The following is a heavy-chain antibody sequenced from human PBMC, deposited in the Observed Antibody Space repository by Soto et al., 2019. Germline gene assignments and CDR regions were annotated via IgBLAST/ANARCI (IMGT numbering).Heavy chain of an antibody. Sequence: QVQLQESGPGLVKPSDTLSLTCAVSDYSISSSNWWGWIRQAPGKGLEWIGYIYYSGTTYYNPSLKSRVTMSLDTFKNQFSLKLTSVTAVDTAVYYCARREIQGPIDYWGQGTLVTVSS. CDR3: ARREIQGPIDY. CDR2: IYYSGTT. D-gene: IGHD1-26*01. V-gene: IGHV4-28*01. J-gene: IGHJ4*02. CDR1: DYSISSSNW.